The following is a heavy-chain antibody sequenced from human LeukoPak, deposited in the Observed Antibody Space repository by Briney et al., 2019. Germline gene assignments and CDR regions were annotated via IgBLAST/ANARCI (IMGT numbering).Heavy chain of an antibody. J-gene: IGHJ4*02. Sequence: GGSLRLSCAASGFTFSTYGMNWVRQAPGKGLEWVASISSSSSYIYYADSVKGRFTISRSNAKNSLYLQMNSLRAEDTAVYYCAREDYYGSGSYWDWGQGTLVTVSS. CDR1: GFTFSTYG. CDR3: AREDYYGSGSYWD. CDR2: ISSSSSYI. D-gene: IGHD3-10*01. V-gene: IGHV3-21*01.